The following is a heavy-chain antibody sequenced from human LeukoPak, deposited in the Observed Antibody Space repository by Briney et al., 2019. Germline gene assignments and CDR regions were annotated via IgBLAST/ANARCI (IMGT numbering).Heavy chain of an antibody. CDR3: SGWFGDKSDAFDI. D-gene: IGHD3-10*01. CDR1: GFTSSSYS. J-gene: IGHJ3*02. V-gene: IGHV3-21*01. CDR2: ISSSSSYI. Sequence: GGSLRLSCAASGFTSSSYSMTWVRQAPGKGLEWVSSISSSSSYIYYADSVKGRFTISRDNAKNSLYLQMNSLRAEDTAVYYCSGWFGDKSDAFDIWGQGTMVTVSS.